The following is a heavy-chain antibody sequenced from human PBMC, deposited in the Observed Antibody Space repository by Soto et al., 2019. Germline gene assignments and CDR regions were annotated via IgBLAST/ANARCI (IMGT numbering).Heavy chain of an antibody. CDR2: INSDGSST. CDR3: AREYDSSGYYYYYYGMDV. J-gene: IGHJ6*02. V-gene: IGHV3-74*01. CDR1: GFTFSSYW. D-gene: IGHD3-22*01. Sequence: PGGSLRLSCAASGFTFSSYWMHWVRQAPGKGLVWVSRINSDGSSTSYADSVKGRFTISRDNAKNTLYLQMNSLRAEDTAVFYCAREYDSSGYYYYYYGMDVWGQGTTVTVSS.